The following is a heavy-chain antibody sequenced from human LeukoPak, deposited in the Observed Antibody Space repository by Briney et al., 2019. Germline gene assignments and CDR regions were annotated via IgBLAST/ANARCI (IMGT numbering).Heavy chain of an antibody. CDR2: ISSSSSYI. CDR3: ASLVGYNWNQGDY. J-gene: IGHJ4*02. CDR1: GFTFSSYG. D-gene: IGHD1-20*01. Sequence: PGGSLRLSCAASGFTFSSYGMSWVRQAPGKGLEWVSSISSSSSYIYYADSVKGRFTVSRDNAKNSLYLQMNSLRAEDTAVYYCASLVGYNWNQGDYWGQGTLVTVSS. V-gene: IGHV3-21*01.